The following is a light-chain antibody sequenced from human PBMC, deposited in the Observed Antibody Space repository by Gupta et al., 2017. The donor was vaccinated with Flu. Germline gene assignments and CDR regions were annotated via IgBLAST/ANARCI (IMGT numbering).Light chain of an antibody. CDR3: SSATSSTTLI. V-gene: IGLV2-14*03. J-gene: IGLJ1*01. CDR2: DVT. CDR1: ANDVGGSKY. Sequence: QSALTQPASISGSPGQTITISCIGTANDVGGSKYVSWYQQHADKAPRLIIYDVTKRPAEISDRFSASKSGNTASLTISGRRPEDEADYYCSSATSSTTLIFGTGSKVTVL.